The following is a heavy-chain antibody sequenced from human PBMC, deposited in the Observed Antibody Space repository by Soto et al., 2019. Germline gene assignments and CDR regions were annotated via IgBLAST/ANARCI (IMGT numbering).Heavy chain of an antibody. CDR3: SREPDRALLDY. J-gene: IGHJ4*02. CDR1: GSSISSSSYY. D-gene: IGHD1-26*01. Sequence: SETLSLTCTMSGSSISSSSYYWVWIRQPPGKGLDWIGTVYYSGNTFYNPSLKSRVTMSVDTSKNQFSPKLNSVTAADTAVYYCSREPDRALLDYWSQGSLVTDSA. CDR2: VYYSGNT. V-gene: IGHV4-39*02.